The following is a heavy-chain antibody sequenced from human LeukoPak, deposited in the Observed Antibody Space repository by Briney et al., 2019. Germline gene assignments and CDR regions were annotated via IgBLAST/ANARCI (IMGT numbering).Heavy chain of an antibody. J-gene: IGHJ4*02. CDR2: ISGSGGST. CDR3: AKALGYCSSTSCRTEDFDY. D-gene: IGHD2-2*01. V-gene: IGHV3-23*01. Sequence: GGSLRLSCAASGFTFSSYAMSWVRQAPGKGLEWVSAISGSGGSTYYADSVKGRFTISRDNSKNTLYLQMNSLRAEDTAVYYCAKALGYCSSTSCRTEDFDYWGQGTLVTVSS. CDR1: GFTFSSYA.